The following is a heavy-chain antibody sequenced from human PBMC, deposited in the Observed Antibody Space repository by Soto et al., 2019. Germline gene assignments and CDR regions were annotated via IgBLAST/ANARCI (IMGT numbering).Heavy chain of an antibody. D-gene: IGHD3-16*01. Sequence: QVQLVESGGGVVQPGRSLRLSCAASGFTFSSYGMHWVRQAPGKGLEWVAVISYDGSNKYYADSVKGRFTISRDNSKNTLYLQMNSLRAEDTAVYYCAKDPSRLAVSQFDYWGQGTLVTVSS. CDR2: ISYDGSNK. CDR3: AKDPSRLAVSQFDY. CDR1: GFTFSSYG. J-gene: IGHJ4*02. V-gene: IGHV3-30*18.